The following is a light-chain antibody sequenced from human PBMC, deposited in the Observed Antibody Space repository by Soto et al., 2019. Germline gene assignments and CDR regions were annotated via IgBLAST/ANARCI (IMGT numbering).Light chain of an antibody. V-gene: IGLV2-23*01. J-gene: IGLJ1*01. CDR3: CSYAGSSTSPYV. Sequence: QSALTQPASVSGSPGQSITISCTGTSSDVGSYNFVSWYQQHPGKAPKLMIYEGSKRPSGVSNRFSGSKSGNTASLTISGLQAEDEADYYCCSYAGSSTSPYVFGTGTKVTVL. CDR2: EGS. CDR1: SSDVGSYNF.